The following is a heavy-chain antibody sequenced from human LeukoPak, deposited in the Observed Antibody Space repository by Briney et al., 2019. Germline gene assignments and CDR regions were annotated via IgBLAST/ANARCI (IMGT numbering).Heavy chain of an antibody. CDR1: GFTFSSYA. Sequence: PGGSLRLSCSASGFTFSSYAMHWVRQAPGKGLEYVSTINIDGVTTFYADSVKGRFTISRDNSRSTLFLQMSSLRAEDTAVYYCVKDRIGSYAFDIWGQGTMVTVSS. V-gene: IGHV3-64D*06. CDR2: INIDGVTT. D-gene: IGHD1-26*01. CDR3: VKDRIGSYAFDI. J-gene: IGHJ3*02.